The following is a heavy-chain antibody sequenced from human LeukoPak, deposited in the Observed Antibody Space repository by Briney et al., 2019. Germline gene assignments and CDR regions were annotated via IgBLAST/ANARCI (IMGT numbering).Heavy chain of an antibody. Sequence: SETLSLTCTVSGGSISSSSYDWGWIRQPPGKGLEWIGSIFYSGNTNYSPSLKSRVTIPVDTSKNQFSLRLSSVTAADTAVYYCAKILGYCTSTNCYTYDAFDIWGQGTLVTVSS. J-gene: IGHJ3*02. CDR2: IFYSGNT. V-gene: IGHV4-39*07. D-gene: IGHD2-2*02. CDR1: GGSISSSSYD. CDR3: AKILGYCTSTNCYTYDAFDI.